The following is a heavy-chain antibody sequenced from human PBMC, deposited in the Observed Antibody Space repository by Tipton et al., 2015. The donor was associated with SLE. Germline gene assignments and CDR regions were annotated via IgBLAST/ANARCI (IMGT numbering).Heavy chain of an antibody. D-gene: IGHD1-7*01. CDR3: AREANYNFDY. Sequence: SLRFSCAASGFSISNYWMYWGRQVPGKGLVWVSRINSDGTFTNYADSVRGRFAISRDNAQNTLFLLMTSLRADDTAVYYCAREANYNFDYWGQGTTVTVSS. CDR2: INSDGTFT. V-gene: IGHV3-74*01. CDR1: GFSISNYW. J-gene: IGHJ4*03.